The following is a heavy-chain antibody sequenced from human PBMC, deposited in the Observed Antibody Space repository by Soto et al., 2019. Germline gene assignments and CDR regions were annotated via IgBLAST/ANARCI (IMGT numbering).Heavy chain of an antibody. CDR1: GFTFSSYW. CDR3: ARGGGYSYGPFDY. J-gene: IGHJ4*02. V-gene: IGHV3-74*01. D-gene: IGHD5-18*01. Sequence: GGSLRLSCAASGFTFSSYWMHWVRQAPGKGLVWVSRINSDGSSTSYADSVKGRFTISRDNAKNTLYLQMNSLRAEDTAVYYCARGGGYSYGPFDYWGQGTLVTSPQ. CDR2: INSDGSST.